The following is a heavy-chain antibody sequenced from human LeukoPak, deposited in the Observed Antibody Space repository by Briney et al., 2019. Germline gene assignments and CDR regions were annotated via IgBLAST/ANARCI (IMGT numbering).Heavy chain of an antibody. V-gene: IGHV4-34*01. CDR2: INHSGSI. J-gene: IGHJ4*02. D-gene: IGHD6-13*01. CDR1: GGSFSGYY. CDR3: ARGAAAGPIGY. Sequence: SETLSLTCAVYGGSFSGYYWSWIRQPPGKGLEWIGEINHSGSINYNPSLKSRVTISVDTSKNQFSLKLSSVTAADTAVYYCARGAAAGPIGYWGQGTLVTVSS.